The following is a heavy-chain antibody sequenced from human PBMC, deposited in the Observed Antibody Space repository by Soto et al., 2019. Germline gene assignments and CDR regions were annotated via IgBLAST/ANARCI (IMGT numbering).Heavy chain of an antibody. CDR1: GFTFDDYA. V-gene: IGHV3-9*01. CDR2: IAWNGGTK. D-gene: IGHD3-16*01. J-gene: IGHJ5*02. CDR3: VRGGPGRFGP. Sequence: EVQLVESGGDLVQPGTSLRLSCAASGFTFDDYAIHWVRQAPGKGLEWVAGIAWNGGTKGYGDSVKGRFTISRDNAKNSLYLQMNSLRPEDTALEYCVRGGPGRFGPWGQGTLVIVSS.